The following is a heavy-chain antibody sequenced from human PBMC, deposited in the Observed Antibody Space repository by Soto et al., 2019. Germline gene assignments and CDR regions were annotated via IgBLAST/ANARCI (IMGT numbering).Heavy chain of an antibody. Sequence: SGPTLVNPTQTLTLTCTFSGFSLSTSGMCVSWIRQPPGKALEWLARIDRDDDKYYSTSLKTRLTISKDTSKNKVVLTMTNMDPVDTATYYCARAYCSSTSCYCSVVDPWGQGTLVTVSS. CDR1: GFSLSTSGMC. CDR3: ARAYCSSTSCYCSVVDP. CDR2: IDRDDDK. V-gene: IGHV2-70*11. J-gene: IGHJ5*02. D-gene: IGHD2-2*01.